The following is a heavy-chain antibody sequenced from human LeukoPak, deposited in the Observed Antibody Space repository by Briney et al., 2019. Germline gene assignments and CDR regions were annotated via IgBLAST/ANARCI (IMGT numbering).Heavy chain of an antibody. CDR1: GFTFSDYY. D-gene: IGHD5-18*01. Sequence: GGSLRRSCAASGFTFSDYYMSWIRQAPGKGLEWVSYISSSGSTIYYADSVKGRFTISRDNAKNSLYLQMNSLRAEDTAVYYCARAERGYSYGYYFDYWGQGTLVTVSS. CDR2: ISSSGSTI. CDR3: ARAERGYSYGYYFDY. J-gene: IGHJ4*02. V-gene: IGHV3-11*04.